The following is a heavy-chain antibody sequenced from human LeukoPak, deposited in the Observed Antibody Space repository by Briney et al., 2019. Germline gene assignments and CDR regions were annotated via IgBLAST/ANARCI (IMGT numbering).Heavy chain of an antibody. D-gene: IGHD3-10*01. J-gene: IGHJ5*02. CDR2: ISDDGSDK. CDR3: AREIGMVRGVPEQT. V-gene: IGHV3-30-3*01. CDR1: GFTFSSYA. Sequence: GGSLRLSCAASGFTFSSYAMHWVRQAPGKGLEWVAIISDDGSDKYYADSVKGRFTISRDNSKNTLYLQMNSLRAEDTAVYYCAREIGMVRGVPEQTWGQGTLVTVSS.